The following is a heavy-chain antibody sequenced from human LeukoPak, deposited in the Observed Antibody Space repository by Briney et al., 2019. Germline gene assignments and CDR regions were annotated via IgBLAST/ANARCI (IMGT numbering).Heavy chain of an antibody. V-gene: IGHV1-2*02. D-gene: IGHD4-23*01. CDR3: AGPDGDSGGNYGC. CDR1: GYTFTGHY. J-gene: IGHJ4*02. CDR2: INPNSGDI. Sequence: ASVKVSYKASGYTFTGHYMHWVRQAPGRGPEWMGWINPNSGDINYAQKFQGRVTMTRDTSISTAYMELSRLRSDDTAVYYCAGPDGDSGGNYGCWGQGTLVTVSS.